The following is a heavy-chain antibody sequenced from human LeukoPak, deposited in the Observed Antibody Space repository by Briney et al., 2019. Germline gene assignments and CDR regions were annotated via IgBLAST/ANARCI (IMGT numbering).Heavy chain of an antibody. CDR1: GFTFSTYA. CDR3: AKSLGLWGSYFDS. J-gene: IGHJ4*02. D-gene: IGHD3-16*01. CDR2: ISGSGGSA. Sequence: PGGSLRLSCAASGFTFSTYAMSWVRQAPGKGLEWVSAISGSGGSAYYADSVKGRFTISRDSSKNTLYLQMNSLRAEDTALYYCAKSLGLWGSYFDSSGQGNLVTVSS. V-gene: IGHV3-23*01.